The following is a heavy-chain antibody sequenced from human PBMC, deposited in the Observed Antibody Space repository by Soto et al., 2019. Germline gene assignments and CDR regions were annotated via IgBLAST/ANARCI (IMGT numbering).Heavy chain of an antibody. J-gene: IGHJ3*02. Sequence: PGGSLRLSCAASGFTFSSYGMHWVRQAPGKGLEWVAVIWYDGSNKYYADSVKGRFTISRDNSKNTLYLQMNSLRAEDTAVYYCAREGEASGYYQSRAFDIWGQGTMVTVSS. CDR3: AREGEASGYYQSRAFDI. CDR1: GFTFSSYG. D-gene: IGHD3-10*01. V-gene: IGHV3-33*01. CDR2: IWYDGSNK.